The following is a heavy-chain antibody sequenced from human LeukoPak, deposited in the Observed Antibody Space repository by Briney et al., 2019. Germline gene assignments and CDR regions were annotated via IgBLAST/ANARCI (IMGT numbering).Heavy chain of an antibody. J-gene: IGHJ5*02. Sequence: NPGGSLRLSCAASGFTFSSYSMNWVRQAPGKGLEWVSSISSSSSYIYYADSVKGRFTISRDNAKNSLYLQMNSLRAEDTAVYYCARSRMTTVTRGGFDPWGQGTLVAVSS. CDR3: ARSRMTTVTRGGFDP. CDR2: ISSSSSYI. D-gene: IGHD4-17*01. CDR1: GFTFSSYS. V-gene: IGHV3-21*04.